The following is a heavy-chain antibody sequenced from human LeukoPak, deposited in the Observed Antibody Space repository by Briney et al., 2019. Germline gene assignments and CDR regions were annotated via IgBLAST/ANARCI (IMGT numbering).Heavy chain of an antibody. CDR2: INNEGTGT. V-gene: IGHV3-74*01. J-gene: IGHJ4*02. CDR1: GFTFRKYW. D-gene: IGHD3-10*01. CDR3: VRDWFGEFR. Sequence: GGSLRLSCATSGFTFRKYWMHWVRQAPGKGLVWISRINNEGTGTIYADFVKGRFTISRDNAENTLYLQMNSLRVEDTAVYYCVRDWFGEFRWGQGTQVTVSS.